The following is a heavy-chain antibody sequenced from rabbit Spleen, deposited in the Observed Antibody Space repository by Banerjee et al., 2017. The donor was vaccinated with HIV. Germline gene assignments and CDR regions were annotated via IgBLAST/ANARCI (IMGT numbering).Heavy chain of an antibody. CDR3: ARDTSTSFSTYGMDL. Sequence: QSLEESGGGPVKPEASLTLTCKASGFSFNSGYDMCWVRQAPGKGLEWIACIYAGSSGDTYSATWAKGRFTISKTSPTTVTLQLTSLTAADTATYFCARDTSTSFSTYGMDLWGPGTLVTV. D-gene: IGHD1-1*01. J-gene: IGHJ6*01. V-gene: IGHV1S40*01. CDR1: GFSFNSGYD. CDR2: IYAGSSGDT.